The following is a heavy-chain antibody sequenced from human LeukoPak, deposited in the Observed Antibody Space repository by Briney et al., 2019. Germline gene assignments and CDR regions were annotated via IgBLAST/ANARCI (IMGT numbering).Heavy chain of an antibody. V-gene: IGHV3-30*03. CDR3: ARGLLGDTYYGMDV. Sequence: PGGSLRLSCAASGFTFSSYGMHWVRQAPGKGLEWVAVISKDGSNKYYADSVKGRFTISRDNSKNTLYLQMNSLRAEDTAVYYCARGLLGDTYYGMDVWGQGTTVTVSS. J-gene: IGHJ6*02. CDR1: GFTFSSYG. CDR2: ISKDGSNK. D-gene: IGHD2-21*01.